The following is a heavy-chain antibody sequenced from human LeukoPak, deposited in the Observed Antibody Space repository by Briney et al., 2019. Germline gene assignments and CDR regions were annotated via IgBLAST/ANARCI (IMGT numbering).Heavy chain of an antibody. CDR2: MNPNSGNT. Sequence: ASVKVSCKASGYTFTSYDINWVRQATGQGLEWMGWMNPNSGNTGYAQKFQGRVTMTRNTSISTAYMELSSLRSEDTAVYYCARGTLVLAGTYYYYGMDVWGRGTTVTVSS. CDR1: GYTFTSYD. D-gene: IGHD6-19*01. J-gene: IGHJ6*02. CDR3: ARGTLVLAGTYYYYGMDV. V-gene: IGHV1-8*01.